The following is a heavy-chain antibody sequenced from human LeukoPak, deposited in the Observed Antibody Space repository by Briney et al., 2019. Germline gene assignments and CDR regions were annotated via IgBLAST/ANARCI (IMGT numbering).Heavy chain of an antibody. CDR2: INSDGSYT. J-gene: IGHJ4*02. CDR3: ARDFGNY. V-gene: IGHV3-74*01. D-gene: IGHD3-3*01. CDR1: GFTVSSNY. Sequence: PGGSLRLSCAASGFTVSSNYMSWVRQAPGKGLVWVSRINSDGSYTSYADSVKGRFTISRDNAKNTLFLQMNSLRAEDTAVYYCARDFGNYWGQGTLVTVSS.